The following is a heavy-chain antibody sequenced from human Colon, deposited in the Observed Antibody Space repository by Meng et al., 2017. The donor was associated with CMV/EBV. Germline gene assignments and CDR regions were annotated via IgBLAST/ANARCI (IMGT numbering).Heavy chain of an antibody. CDR2: IRYDGSNK. CDR1: GFTFSSYC. CDR3: AIESHGDIDY. Sequence: GGSLRLSCAAYGFTFSSYCMRWVRQAPGKGLEWVGFIRYDGSNKYYADSVKGRFTISRDNSNNTPYLQMNSMRAENTAVYYCAIESHGDIDYWGQGTLVTVSS. D-gene: IGHD4-17*01. J-gene: IGHJ4*02. V-gene: IGHV3-30*02.